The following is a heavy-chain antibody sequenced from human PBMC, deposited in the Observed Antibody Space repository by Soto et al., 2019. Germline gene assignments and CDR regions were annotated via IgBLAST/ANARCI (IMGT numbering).Heavy chain of an antibody. V-gene: IGHV4-34*01. CDR3: ARDKITGLFDY. D-gene: IGHD2-8*02. CDR1: GGSFSGYY. Sequence: SETLSLTCAVYGGSFSGYYWTWIRQPPGTGLEWIGEINHSGSTNYNPSLKSRVTISVDTSKNQFSLKLTSMTAADTAVYYCARDKITGLFDYWGQGTLVTVSS. CDR2: INHSGST. J-gene: IGHJ4*02.